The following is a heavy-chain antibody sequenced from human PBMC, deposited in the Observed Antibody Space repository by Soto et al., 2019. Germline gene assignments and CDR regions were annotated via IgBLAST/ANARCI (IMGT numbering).Heavy chain of an antibody. CDR1: GASFYNFA. CDR2: LTPVFRTA. V-gene: IGHV1-69*01. CDR3: AGVDCGGGTCYSGGVDY. Sequence: QVDLVQSGAEVKKPGSSVTVSCKASGASFYNFALYWVRQAPGQGLEWVGGLTPVFRTANYSQKFQGRVTITADESTTTAYMELSTLRSADTAVFYCAGVDCGGGTCYSGGVDYWGQGTLVTVSS. J-gene: IGHJ4*02. D-gene: IGHD2-15*01.